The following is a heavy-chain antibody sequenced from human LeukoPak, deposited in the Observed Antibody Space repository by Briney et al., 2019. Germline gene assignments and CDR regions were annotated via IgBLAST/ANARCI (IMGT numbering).Heavy chain of an antibody. V-gene: IGHV3-23*01. Sequence: GGSLRLSCAASGFTFSSYAMSWVRQAPGKGLEWVSAISGSGGSTYYADSVKGRFTISRDNSKNTLYLQMNSLRAEDTAVYYCAKVDYYDSSGYYPIDYWGQGTLDTVSS. CDR1: GFTFSSYA. CDR2: ISGSGGST. CDR3: AKVDYYDSSGYYPIDY. J-gene: IGHJ4*02. D-gene: IGHD3-22*01.